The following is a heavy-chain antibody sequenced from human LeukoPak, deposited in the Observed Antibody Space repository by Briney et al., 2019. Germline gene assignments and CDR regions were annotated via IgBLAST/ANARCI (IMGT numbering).Heavy chain of an antibody. Sequence: SQTLSLTCAISGDSVSSNNGAWNWIRQSPSRGLEWLGRTYYRSKWYNDYAESLISRITISPVTSKNHFSLQLYSVTPEDTAVYYCARDVGTTGWHTFDYWGQGTLVTVSS. CDR3: ARDVGTTGWHTFDY. J-gene: IGHJ4*01. CDR1: GDSVSSNNGA. D-gene: IGHD3-9*01. CDR2: TYYRSKWYN. V-gene: IGHV6-1*01.